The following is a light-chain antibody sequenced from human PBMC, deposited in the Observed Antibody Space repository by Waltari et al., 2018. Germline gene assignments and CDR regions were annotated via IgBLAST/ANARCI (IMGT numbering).Light chain of an antibody. CDR1: QNTTKS. J-gene: IGKJ2*01. CDR2: DAS. CDR3: QHYHSLPYT. Sequence: TCQAPQNTTKSLSWFQQKPGKAPQLLIYDASCLQAGVPSRFSGTGSGTAYSFTITSLQPEDSATYYCQHYHSLPYTFGRGTKLQIK. V-gene: IGKV1-33*01.